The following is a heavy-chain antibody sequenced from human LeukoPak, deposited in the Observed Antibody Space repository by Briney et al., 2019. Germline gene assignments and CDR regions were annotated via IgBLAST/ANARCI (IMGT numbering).Heavy chain of an antibody. D-gene: IGHD3-9*01. V-gene: IGHV5-51*01. CDR3: ARLSAETYYDILTGSRPYYHYYMDV. J-gene: IGHJ6*03. CDR2: IYPGDSDT. Sequence: GESLKISCKGSGYSFTSYWIGWVRQMPGKGLEWMGIIYPGDSDTRYSPSFQGQVTISADKSISTAYLQWSSLKASDTAMYYCARLSAETYYDILTGSRPYYHYYMDVWGKGTTVTVSS. CDR1: GYSFTSYW.